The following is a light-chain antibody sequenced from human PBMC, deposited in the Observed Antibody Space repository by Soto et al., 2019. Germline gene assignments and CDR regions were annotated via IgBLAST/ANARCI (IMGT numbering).Light chain of an antibody. V-gene: IGKV1-27*01. CDR1: QAISTY. Sequence: DIQMTQAPSSLSASVGDRVTITCWARQAISTYLAWYQQKPGKVPKLLISAAYTLQSGVPPRFSGSGSGTDFTLTISSLQPEDVATYYCQKYDNAPLTFGGGTKVEIK. CDR3: QKYDNAPLT. J-gene: IGKJ4*01. CDR2: AAY.